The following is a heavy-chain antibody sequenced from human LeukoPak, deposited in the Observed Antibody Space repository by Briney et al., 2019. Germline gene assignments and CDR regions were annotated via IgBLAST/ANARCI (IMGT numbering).Heavy chain of an antibody. J-gene: IGHJ4*02. CDR3: ARGMAPDYFDY. D-gene: IGHD5-24*01. Sequence: SETRSLTCTVSGGSISSYYWSWIRQPPGKGLEWIGYIYYSGSTNYNPSLKSRVTISVDTSKNQFSLKLTSVTAADTAVYYCARGMAPDYFDYWGQGTLVTVSS. CDR1: GGSISSYY. CDR2: IYYSGST. V-gene: IGHV4-59*01.